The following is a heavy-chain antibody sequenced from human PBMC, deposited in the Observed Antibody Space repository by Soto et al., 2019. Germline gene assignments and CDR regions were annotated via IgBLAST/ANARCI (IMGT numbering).Heavy chain of an antibody. CDR2: VYSTGGT. Sequence: QVQLQQSGPGLVKPSETLSLTYSVSSGPSSSHNWGWIRQPPGRGLEWIGYVYSTGGTSYNPSLKSRVPISAATCASHIALAPPSVTAADTAVYFCVGQGIGNLHGRVDVWGHGPRVSVS. CDR1: SGPSSSHN. D-gene: IGHD1-1*01. J-gene: IGHJ6*02. V-gene: IGHV4-59*08. CDR3: VGQGIGNLHGRVDV.